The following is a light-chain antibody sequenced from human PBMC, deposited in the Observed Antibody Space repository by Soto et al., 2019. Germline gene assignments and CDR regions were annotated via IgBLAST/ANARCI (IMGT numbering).Light chain of an antibody. J-gene: IGLJ2*01. V-gene: IGLV2-14*01. CDR2: EVS. Sequence: QSALTQPASVSGSPGQSITISCTGTSSDVGGYNFVSWYQHHPGKAPKLIIYEVSNRPSGVSNRFSASKSGNTASLTISGLLAEDVAAYYSRSYTNSSTLVGFGGGTKLTVL. CDR1: SSDVGGYNF. CDR3: RSYTNSSTLVG.